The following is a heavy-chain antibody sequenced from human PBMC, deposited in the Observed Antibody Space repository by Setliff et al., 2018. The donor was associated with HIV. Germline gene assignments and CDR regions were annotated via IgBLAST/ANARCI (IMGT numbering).Heavy chain of an antibody. D-gene: IGHD4-4*01. V-gene: IGHV1-2*02. CDR1: GYTFTGYY. CDR3: ARDRPGDGGNYQIDY. CDR2: INPNSGDT. Sequence: ASVKVSCKASGYTFTGYYMHWVRQAPGQGLEWMGWINPNSGDTKYAQKFQGRVTMTRDTSISTAYMELSWLSSDDTAVYYCARDRPGDGGNYQIDYWGQGTLVTVSS. J-gene: IGHJ4*02.